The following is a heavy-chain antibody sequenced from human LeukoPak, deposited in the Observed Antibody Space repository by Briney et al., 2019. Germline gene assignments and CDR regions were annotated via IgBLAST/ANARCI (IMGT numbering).Heavy chain of an antibody. CDR3: ARLVIAARPGGWFDP. CDR2: IYYSGST. D-gene: IGHD6-6*01. V-gene: IGHV4-59*12. CDR1: GGSISSYY. Sequence: NSSETLSLTCTVSGGSISSYYWSWIRQPPGKGLEWIGYIYYSGSTNYNPSLKSRVTISVDTSKNQFSLKLSSVTAADTAVYYCARLVIAARPGGWFDPWGQGTLVTVSS. J-gene: IGHJ5*02.